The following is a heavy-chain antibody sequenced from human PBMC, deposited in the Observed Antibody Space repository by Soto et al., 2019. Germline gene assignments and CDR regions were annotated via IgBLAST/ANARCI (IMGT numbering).Heavy chain of an antibody. CDR2: IIPIFNIP. CDR1: GGTLSSYA. V-gene: IGHV1-69*10. J-gene: IGHJ6*02. Sequence: SVKVSCKDSGGTLSSYAITWVRLAPGQGLEWMGGIIPIFNIPDYAQKFQGRVSITADKATSTANMELSNLRPEDTAIYYCAKARGYGSGRNNHYYGMDVWGQGTTVTVSS. D-gene: IGHD3-10*01. CDR3: AKARGYGSGRNNHYYGMDV.